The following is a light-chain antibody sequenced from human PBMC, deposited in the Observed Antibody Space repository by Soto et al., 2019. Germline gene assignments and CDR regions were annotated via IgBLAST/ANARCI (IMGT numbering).Light chain of an antibody. V-gene: IGLV2-14*01. CDR1: SSDVGGYNY. CDR2: DVS. J-gene: IGLJ2*01. CDR3: SSYTSSSTLV. Sequence: QSALTQPASVSGSPGQSITISCTGTSSDVGGYNYVSWYQRHPGKAPKLMIYDVSNRPSGVSNRFSGSKSGNTASLTISGLQAEDEADYYCSSYTSSSTLVFGGGPKLTV.